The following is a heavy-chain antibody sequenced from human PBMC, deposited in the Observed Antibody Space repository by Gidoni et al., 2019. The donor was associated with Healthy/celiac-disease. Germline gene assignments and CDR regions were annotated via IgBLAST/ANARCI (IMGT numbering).Heavy chain of an antibody. CDR2: IYPGDSDT. V-gene: IGHV5-51*01. Sequence: EVQLVQSGAEVKQPGESLTISCKGSGYSFPSYWIGWVRQMPGKGLEWMGIIYPGDSDTRYSPSFQGQVTISADKSISTAYLQWSSLKASDTAMYYCARPLDFWSGYYAFDIWGQGTMVTVSS. J-gene: IGHJ3*02. CDR3: ARPLDFWSGYYAFDI. D-gene: IGHD3-3*01. CDR1: GYSFPSYW.